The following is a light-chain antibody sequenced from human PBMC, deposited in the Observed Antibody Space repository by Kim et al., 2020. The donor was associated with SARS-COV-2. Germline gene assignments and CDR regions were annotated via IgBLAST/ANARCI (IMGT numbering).Light chain of an antibody. CDR1: QDISNY. CDR3: QQYDNLPIT. V-gene: IGKV1-33*01. Sequence: AAVGDRVTITCQASQDISNYLKWYQQKPGKAPKLLSYDASNLETGVPSRFSGSGSGTDFTFNSSSLQPEDIATYYCQQYDNLPITFGQGTRLEIK. J-gene: IGKJ5*01. CDR2: DAS.